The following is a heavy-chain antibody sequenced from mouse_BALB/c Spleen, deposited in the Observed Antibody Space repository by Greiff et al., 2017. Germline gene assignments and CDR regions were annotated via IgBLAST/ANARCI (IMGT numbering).Heavy chain of an antibody. CDR1: GFTFSSYG. J-gene: IGHJ4*01. D-gene: IGHD2-14*01. CDR3: ARDRYGYAMDY. Sequence: EVQRVESGGGLVQPGGSLKLSCAASGFTFSSYGMSWVRQTPDKRLELVATINSNGGSTYYPDSVKGRFTISRDNAKNTLYLQMSSLKSEDTAMYYCARDRYGYAMDYWGQGTSVTVSS. CDR2: INSNGGST. V-gene: IGHV5-6-3*01.